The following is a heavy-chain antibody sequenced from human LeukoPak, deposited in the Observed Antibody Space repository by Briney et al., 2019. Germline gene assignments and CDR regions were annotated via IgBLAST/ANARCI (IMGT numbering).Heavy chain of an antibody. CDR3: ARAPFAVVHLFDY. D-gene: IGHD3-3*01. CDR1: GGSFSGYY. J-gene: IGHJ4*02. Sequence: KPSEPLSLTCAVYGGSFSGYYWSGIRQPPGKGLEWIGEINHSGSTNYNPALKSRVTISVDTSKNQFSLKLSSVTAADTAVYYCARAPFAVVHLFDYWGQGTLVTVSS. V-gene: IGHV4-34*01. CDR2: INHSGST.